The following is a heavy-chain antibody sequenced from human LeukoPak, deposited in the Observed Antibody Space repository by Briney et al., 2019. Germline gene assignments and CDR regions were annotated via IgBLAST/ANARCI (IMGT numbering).Heavy chain of an antibody. V-gene: IGHV4-39*01. J-gene: IGHJ5*02. Sequence: KPSETLSLTCTVSGGSISSSSYYWGWIRQPPGKGLEWIGSIYYSGSTYYNPSLKSRVTISVDTSKNQFSLKLSSVTAADTAVYYCARRAPTELWFGGFDPWGQGTLVTVSS. CDR1: GGSISSSSYY. D-gene: IGHD3-10*01. CDR3: ARRAPTELWFGGFDP. CDR2: IYYSGST.